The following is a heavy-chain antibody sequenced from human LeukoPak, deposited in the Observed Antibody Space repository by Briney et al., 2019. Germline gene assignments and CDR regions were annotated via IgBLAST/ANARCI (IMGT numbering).Heavy chain of an antibody. Sequence: SETLSLTCAVYGGSFSGYYWSWIRQPPGKGLEWIGEINHSGSTNYNPSLKSRVTISVDTSKNQFSLKLSSVTAADTALYYCARDLTAAGPFDPWGQGTLVTVSS. CDR2: INHSGST. CDR3: ARDLTAAGPFDP. D-gene: IGHD6-13*01. V-gene: IGHV4-34*01. CDR1: GGSFSGYY. J-gene: IGHJ5*02.